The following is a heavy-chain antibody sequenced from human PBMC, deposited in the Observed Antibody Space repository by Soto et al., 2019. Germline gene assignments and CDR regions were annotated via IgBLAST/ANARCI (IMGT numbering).Heavy chain of an antibody. CDR2: IYPGDSDT. D-gene: IGHD2-15*01. J-gene: IGHJ4*02. Sequence: PGESLKISCKGSGYSFTSYWIGWVRQMPGKGLEWMGIIYPGDSDTRYSPSFQGQVTISADKSISTAYLQWSSLKASDTAMYYCARPPDSCSGGSSRNFYFDDWGQGTLVNVS. CDR3: ARPPDSCSGGSSRNFYFDD. CDR1: GYSFTSYW. V-gene: IGHV5-51*01.